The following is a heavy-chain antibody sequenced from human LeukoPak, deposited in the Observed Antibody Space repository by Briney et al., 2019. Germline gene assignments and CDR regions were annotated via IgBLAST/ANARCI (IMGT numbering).Heavy chain of an antibody. CDR3: AKLLWFGEQSTSVAFDI. J-gene: IGHJ3*02. D-gene: IGHD3-10*01. Sequence: PGRSLRLSCAASGFTFSSYWMSWVRQAPGKGLEWVANIKQDGSEKYYVDSVKGRFTISRDNSKNTLYLQMNSLRAEDTAVYYCAKLLWFGEQSTSVAFDIWGQGTMVTVSS. CDR2: IKQDGSEK. V-gene: IGHV3-7*03. CDR1: GFTFSSYW.